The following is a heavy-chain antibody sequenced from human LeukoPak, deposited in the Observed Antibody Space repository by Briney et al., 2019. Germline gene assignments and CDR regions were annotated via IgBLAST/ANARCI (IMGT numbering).Heavy chain of an antibody. CDR3: ARTVGVGSVSWFDP. CDR1: GFTFSSYS. V-gene: IGHV3-21*01. D-gene: IGHD1-26*01. CDR2: ISSSSYI. Sequence: GGSLRLSCAASGFTFSSYSMNWVRQAPGKGLEWVSSISSSSYIYYADSVKGRFTISRDNAKNSLYLQMNSLRAEDTAVYYCARTVGVGSVSWFDPWGQGTLVTVSS. J-gene: IGHJ5*02.